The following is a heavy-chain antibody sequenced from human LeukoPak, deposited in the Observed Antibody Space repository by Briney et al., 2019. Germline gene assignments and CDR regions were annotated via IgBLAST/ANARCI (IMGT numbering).Heavy chain of an antibody. CDR2: ISGNGRST. CDR1: GFTFSSFG. V-gene: IGHV3-23*01. J-gene: IGHJ4*02. D-gene: IGHD3-10*01. Sequence: GGSLRLSCAGSGFTFSSFGMSWVRQAPGKGLEWVSGISGNGRSTYYADSVKGRFTISRDNSRNTLYLQMNSLRAEDTAVYYCAKNAMVRGVNFDYWGQGTLVTVSS. CDR3: AKNAMVRGVNFDY.